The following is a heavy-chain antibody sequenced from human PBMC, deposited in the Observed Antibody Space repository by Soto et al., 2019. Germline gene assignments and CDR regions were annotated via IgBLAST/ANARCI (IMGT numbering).Heavy chain of an antibody. V-gene: IGHV3-30*18. J-gene: IGHJ6*02. CDR2: ISYDGSNK. CDR1: GFTFSSYG. CDR3: AKDADCRSTSCPPGSRYYYYGMDV. Sequence: QVQLVESGGGVVQPGRSLRLSCAASGFTFSSYGMHWVRQAPGQGLEWVAVISYDGSNKYYADSVKGRFTISRDNSKNTLYLQMNSMRTEDTAVYYCAKDADCRSTSCPPGSRYYYYGMDVWGQGTTVTVSS. D-gene: IGHD2-2*01.